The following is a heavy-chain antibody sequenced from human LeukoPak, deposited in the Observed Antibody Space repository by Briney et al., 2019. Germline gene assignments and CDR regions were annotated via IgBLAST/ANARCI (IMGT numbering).Heavy chain of an antibody. V-gene: IGHV4-59*01. J-gene: IGHJ4*02. D-gene: IGHD6-13*01. Sequence: ASGTLSLTCTVSGGSISSYYWSWIRQPSGKGLEWIGYIYYSGSTNYNPSLKSRVTISVDTSKNQFSLKLSSVTAADTAVYYCARQYSSSWYQDYWGQGTLVTVSS. CDR1: GGSISSYY. CDR2: IYYSGST. CDR3: ARQYSSSWYQDY.